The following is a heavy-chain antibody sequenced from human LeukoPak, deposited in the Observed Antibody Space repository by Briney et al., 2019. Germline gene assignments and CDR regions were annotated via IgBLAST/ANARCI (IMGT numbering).Heavy chain of an antibody. J-gene: IGHJ4*02. CDR2: ISSSSSTI. Sequence: PGGSLRLSCAASGFTFSSYSMNWVRQAPGKGLEWVSYISSSSSTIYYADSVKGRFTISRDNAKNSLYLQMNSLRAEDTAVYYCARDSPNYGGNPDFDYWGQGTLVTVSS. V-gene: IGHV3-48*04. CDR1: GFTFSSYS. CDR3: ARDSPNYGGNPDFDY. D-gene: IGHD4-23*01.